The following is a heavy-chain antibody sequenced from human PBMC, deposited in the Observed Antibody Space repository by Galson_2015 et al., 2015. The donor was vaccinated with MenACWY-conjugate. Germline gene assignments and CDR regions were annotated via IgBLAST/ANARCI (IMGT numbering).Heavy chain of an antibody. CDR3: TGLPKGYCNGLACFGWFDP. Sequence: SETLSLTCTVFGDSISDYYWNWVRQPPGKGLEWIGYNSHSGIGNKNPSLESRVTVSVDTSKNQFSLSLRSVTAADTAVYYCTGLPKGYCNGLACFGWFDPWGQGTLVTVSS. D-gene: IGHD2-15*01. CDR1: GDSISDYY. CDR2: NSHSGIG. V-gene: IGHV4-59*01. J-gene: IGHJ5*02.